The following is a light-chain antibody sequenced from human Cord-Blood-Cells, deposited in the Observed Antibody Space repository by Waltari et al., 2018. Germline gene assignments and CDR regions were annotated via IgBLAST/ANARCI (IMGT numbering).Light chain of an antibody. J-gene: IGKJ2*01. Sequence: EIVLTQSPGTLSLSPGERATLSCRASQSVSSSYLAWYQQKPGQAPRLLIYGASSRATGIPDRFSCSGSGTDFTLTISRLEPEDDAVYYCQQYGSSPPRYTFGQGTKLEIK. V-gene: IGKV3-20*01. CDR2: GAS. CDR3: QQYGSSPPRYT. CDR1: QSVSSSY.